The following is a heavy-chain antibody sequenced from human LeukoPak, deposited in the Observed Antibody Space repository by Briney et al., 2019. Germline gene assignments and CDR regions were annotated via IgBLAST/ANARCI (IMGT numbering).Heavy chain of an antibody. CDR2: IDPSDSYT. D-gene: IGHD3-22*01. CDR3: ARRERYDSSGPHDAFDI. V-gene: IGHV5-10-1*01. J-gene: IGHJ3*02. Sequence: GESLKISCKGSGHSFTSYWISWVRQMPGKGLEWMGRIDPSDSYTNYSPSFQGHVTISADKSISTAYLQWSSLKASDTAMYYCARRERYDSSGPHDAFDIWGQGTMVTVSS. CDR1: GHSFTSYW.